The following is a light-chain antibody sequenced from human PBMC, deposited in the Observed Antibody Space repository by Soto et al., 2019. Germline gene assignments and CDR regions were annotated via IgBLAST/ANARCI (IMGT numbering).Light chain of an antibody. Sequence: CRTSQSVSSNLAWYQQKPGQAPRLLIYDASNRATGIPARFSGSGSGTDFTLTISSLVPEDFAVYYCQQRSNWPPITFGQGTRLEIK. CDR3: QQRSNWPPIT. CDR2: DAS. V-gene: IGKV3-11*01. CDR1: QSVSSN. J-gene: IGKJ5*01.